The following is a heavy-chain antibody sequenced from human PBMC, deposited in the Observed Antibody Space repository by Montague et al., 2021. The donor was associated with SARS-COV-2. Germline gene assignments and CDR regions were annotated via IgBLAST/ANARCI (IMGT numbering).Heavy chain of an antibody. Sequence: SETLSLTCTVSGGSISSYYWSWIRQPPGKGLEWIGYIYYSWSTNYNPSLKSRVTISVDTSKNQSSLKPSSVTAADTAVYYCAGVKRGDYDGLGVSADFDYWGQGTLVTVSS. CDR2: IYYSWST. D-gene: IGHD3-10*01. J-gene: IGHJ4*02. CDR3: AGVKRGDYDGLGVSADFDY. V-gene: IGHV4-59*01. CDR1: GGSISSYY.